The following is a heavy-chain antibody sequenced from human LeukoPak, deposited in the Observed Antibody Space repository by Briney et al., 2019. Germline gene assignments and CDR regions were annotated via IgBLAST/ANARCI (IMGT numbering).Heavy chain of an antibody. CDR2: ISSGGDYT. V-gene: IGHV3-23*01. CDR1: EFLSNTYA. CDR3: VTDIRAGTYYARGLSGL. D-gene: IGHD2/OR15-2a*01. J-gene: IGHJ4*02. Sequence: GGSLRLSCAASEFLSNTYAMSWVRQAPGKGLEWVSGISSGGDYTYYADSVTGRFTISRDNSSNTLYLQMSSLKVDDTAVYYCVTDIRAGTYYARGLSGLWGRGTLVTVSS.